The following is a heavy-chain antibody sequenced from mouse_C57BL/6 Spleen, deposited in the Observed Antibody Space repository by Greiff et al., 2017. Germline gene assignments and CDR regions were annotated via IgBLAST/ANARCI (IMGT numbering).Heavy chain of an antibody. CDR3: ARPIYYDHDGDWYVEV. V-gene: IGHV1-42*01. Sequence: VQLKQSGPELVKPGASVKISCKASGYSFTGYYMNWVKQSPEKSLEWIGEINPSTGGTTYNQKFKGKATLTVDKSSSTAYMQLKSLTSEDSAVYYCARPIYYDHDGDWYVEVWGTGTTVTVSS. CDR2: INPSTGGT. J-gene: IGHJ1*03. CDR1: GYSFTGYY. D-gene: IGHD2-4*01.